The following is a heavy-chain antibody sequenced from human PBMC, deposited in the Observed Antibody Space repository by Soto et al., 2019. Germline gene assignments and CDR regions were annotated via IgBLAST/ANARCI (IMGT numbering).Heavy chain of an antibody. Sequence: VGSLRLSCAASGFTFSSYSMNWVRQAPGKGLEWVSSISSSSSYIYYADSVKGRFTISRDNAKNSLYLQMNSLRAEDTAVYYCARVGVLRFLEVYGMDVWGQGTTVTVSS. D-gene: IGHD3-3*01. J-gene: IGHJ6*02. CDR1: GFTFSSYS. CDR3: ARVGVLRFLEVYGMDV. CDR2: ISSSSSYI. V-gene: IGHV3-21*01.